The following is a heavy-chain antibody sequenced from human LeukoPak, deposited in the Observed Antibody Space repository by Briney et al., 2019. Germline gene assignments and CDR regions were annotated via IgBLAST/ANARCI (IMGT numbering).Heavy chain of an antibody. V-gene: IGHV3-49*04. CDR1: GFTFGDYA. CDR3: TRSPSGWYNY. D-gene: IGHD6-19*01. J-gene: IGHJ4*02. Sequence: GGSLRLSCTASGFTFGDYAMSWVRQAPGKGLEWVGSIRSKAYGGTTEYAASVKGRFTISRDDSKSIAYLQMNSLKTEDTAVYYCTRSPSGWYNYWGQGTLVTVSS. CDR2: IRSKAYGGTT.